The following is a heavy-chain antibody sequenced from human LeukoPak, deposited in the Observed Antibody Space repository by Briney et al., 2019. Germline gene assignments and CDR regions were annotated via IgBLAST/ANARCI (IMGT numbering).Heavy chain of an antibody. J-gene: IGHJ6*03. Sequence: GGSLRLSCAASGFTFSSYGMHWVRQAPGKGLEWVAFIRYDGSNKYYADSVKGRFTISRDNTLYLQMNSLRAEDTAVYYCAKDGTFESHYYYYMDVWGKGTTVTVSS. V-gene: IGHV3-30*02. D-gene: IGHD1-26*01. CDR1: GFTFSSYG. CDR3: AKDGTFESHYYYYMDV. CDR2: IRYDGSNK.